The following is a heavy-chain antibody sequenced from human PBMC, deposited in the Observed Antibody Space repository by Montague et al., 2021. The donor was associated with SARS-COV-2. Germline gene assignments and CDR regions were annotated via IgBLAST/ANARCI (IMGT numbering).Heavy chain of an antibody. V-gene: IGHV6-1*01. CDR1: GDSVTVKRNA. D-gene: IGHD6-13*01. CDR2: NDDRCKRKN. Sequence: CAISGDSVTVKRNAGEERKSTRLKSSQGRRSNDDRCKRKNDYAVSVKSRMTISPDTSKNQFSLQLSSVTPEDRAVYYCARDPRYSLSWSFDYWGQGTLVTVSS. J-gene: IGHJ4*02. CDR3: ARDPRYSLSWSFDY.